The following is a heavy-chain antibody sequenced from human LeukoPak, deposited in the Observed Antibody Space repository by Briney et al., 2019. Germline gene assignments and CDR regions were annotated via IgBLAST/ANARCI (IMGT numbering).Heavy chain of an antibody. Sequence: GGSLRLSCSASGFTFSSYAMHWVRQAPGKGLEYVSAISSNGGSTYYADSVKGRFTISRDNSKNTLYLQMSSLRAEDTAVYYCVKGGYGGNNAFDIWGQGTMVTVSS. CDR2: ISSNGGST. J-gene: IGHJ3*02. CDR1: GFTFSSYA. CDR3: VKGGYGGNNAFDI. D-gene: IGHD4-23*01. V-gene: IGHV3-64D*06.